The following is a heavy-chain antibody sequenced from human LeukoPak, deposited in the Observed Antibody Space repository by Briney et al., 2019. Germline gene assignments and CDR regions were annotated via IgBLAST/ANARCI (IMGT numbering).Heavy chain of an antibody. CDR3: ARDGILGSHDY. D-gene: IGHD3-3*02. CDR1: GFTFSSYA. Sequence: GGSLRLSCAASGFTFSSYAMHWVRQAPGKGLEWVAVISYDGSNKYYADSVKGRFTISRDNAKNTLYLQMNGLRAEDTAVYYCARDGILGSHDYWGQGTLVTVSS. CDR2: ISYDGSNK. J-gene: IGHJ4*02. V-gene: IGHV3-30-3*01.